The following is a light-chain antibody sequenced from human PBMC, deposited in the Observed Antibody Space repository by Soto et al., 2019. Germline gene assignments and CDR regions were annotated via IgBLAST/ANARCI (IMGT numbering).Light chain of an antibody. V-gene: IGKV3-15*01. Sequence: MTQSPSTLSASVGDRVTIACRASQGIGDTLAWYQQKPGQTPRLLIYDTSIRATGVPARFSGSRAGAEFTLTISSLQSEDFAVYYCQHYVTWPLTFGGGTKVE. CDR2: DTS. CDR1: QGIGDT. J-gene: IGKJ4*01. CDR3: QHYVTWPLT.